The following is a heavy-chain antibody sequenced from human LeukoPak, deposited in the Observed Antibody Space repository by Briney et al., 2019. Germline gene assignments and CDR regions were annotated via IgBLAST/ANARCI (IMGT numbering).Heavy chain of an antibody. CDR3: ARDLKYSSGWWGIFDY. V-gene: IGHV3-30-3*01. D-gene: IGHD6-19*01. Sequence: GTSLRLSCAASGFTFSTYAMHWVRQAPAKGLEWVAVISYDGSNKYHADSVKGRFTISRDNSKNTLYLQMNSLRAEDTAVYYCARDLKYSSGWWGIFDYWGQGTLVTVSS. J-gene: IGHJ4*02. CDR1: GFTFSTYA. CDR2: ISYDGSNK.